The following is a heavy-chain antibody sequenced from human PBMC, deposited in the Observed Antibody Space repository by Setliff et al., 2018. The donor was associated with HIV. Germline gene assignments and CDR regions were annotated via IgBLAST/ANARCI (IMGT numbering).Heavy chain of an antibody. D-gene: IGHD6-19*01. Sequence: SETLSLTCAVSSYSISSGYYWGWIRQPPGKGLEWIGNIYTSGSTNYNPSLKSRVTISVDTSKNQFSLKLRSVTAADTAVYYCEVAGQWGQGTLVTVSS. CDR1: SYSISSGYY. CDR2: IYTSGST. V-gene: IGHV4-38-2*01. CDR3: EVAGQ. J-gene: IGHJ4*02.